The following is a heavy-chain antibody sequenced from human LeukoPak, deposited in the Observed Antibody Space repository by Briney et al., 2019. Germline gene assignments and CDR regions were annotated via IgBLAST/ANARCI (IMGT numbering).Heavy chain of an antibody. V-gene: IGHV3-53*05. J-gene: IGHJ4*02. CDR1: GFTFSSIH. Sequence: GGSLRLSCAASGFTFSSIHMVWVRQAPGKGLEWVSVTYTGGNSYYADSVKGRFTISRDISTDTLWLQMDSLRTEDTAVYYCAKGPLRGTAAAIDYWGQGTLVTVSS. D-gene: IGHD2-2*01. CDR3: AKGPLRGTAAAIDY. CDR2: TYTGGNS.